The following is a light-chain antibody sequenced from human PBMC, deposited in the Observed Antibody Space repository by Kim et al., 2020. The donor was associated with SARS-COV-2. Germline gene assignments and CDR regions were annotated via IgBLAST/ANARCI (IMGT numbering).Light chain of an antibody. CDR2: DVS. Sequence: QSVLAQPASVSGSPGQSITISCTGTSSDVGYYNYVSWYQQHPGKAPKLMIYDVSNRPSGVSNRFSGSKSGNTTSLTISGLQAEDEADYYCSSYTSSRTNYVFGTGTKVTV. V-gene: IGLV2-14*03. J-gene: IGLJ1*01. CDR1: SSDVGYYNY. CDR3: SSYTSSRTNYV.